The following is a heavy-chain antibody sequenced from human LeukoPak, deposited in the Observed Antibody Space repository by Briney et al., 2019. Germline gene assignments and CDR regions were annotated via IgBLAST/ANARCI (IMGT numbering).Heavy chain of an antibody. Sequence: GGSLRLSCAASGFTFSSYSMNWVRQAPGKGLEWVSSISSSSSYIYYADSVKGRFTISRDNAKNSLYLQMNSLRAEDTAVYYCARDAYCSTTSCKEYFDLWGRGILVTVSS. CDR3: ARDAYCSTTSCKEYFDL. D-gene: IGHD2-2*01. CDR2: ISSSSSYI. J-gene: IGHJ2*01. CDR1: GFTFSSYS. V-gene: IGHV3-21*01.